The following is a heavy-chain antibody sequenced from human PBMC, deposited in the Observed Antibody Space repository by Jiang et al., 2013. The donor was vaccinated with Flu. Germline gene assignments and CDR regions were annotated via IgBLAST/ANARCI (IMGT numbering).Heavy chain of an antibody. Sequence: RLSCTASGFTFGDYAMSWVRPGVQGRGLEWVGFIRSKAYGGTTEYAASVKGRFTISRDDSKSIAYLQMNSLKTEDTAVYYCTRGVVAATLDYWGQGTLVTVSS. CDR2: IRSKAYGGTT. CDR3: TRGVVAATLDY. V-gene: IGHV3-49*04. D-gene: IGHD2-15*01. J-gene: IGHJ4*02. CDR1: GFTFGDYA.